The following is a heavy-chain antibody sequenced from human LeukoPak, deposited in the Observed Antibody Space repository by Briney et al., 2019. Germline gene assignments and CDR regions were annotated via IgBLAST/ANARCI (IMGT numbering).Heavy chain of an antibody. Sequence: GRSLRLSCAASGFTFSNYAMHWVRQAPGKGLEWVAVISYDGSNKYYADSVKGRFTISRDNSKNTLYLQMNSLRAEDTAVFYCAKSLGIASNYYYHYYMDVWGKGTTVTVSS. CDR2: ISYDGSNK. CDR1: GFTFSNYA. CDR3: AKSLGIASNYYYHYYMDV. J-gene: IGHJ6*03. D-gene: IGHD6-13*01. V-gene: IGHV3-30*18.